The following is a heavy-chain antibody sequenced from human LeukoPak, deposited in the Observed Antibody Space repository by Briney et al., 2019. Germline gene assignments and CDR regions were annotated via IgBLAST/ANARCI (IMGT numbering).Heavy chain of an antibody. D-gene: IGHD3-22*01. CDR3: ASAYYYDSSGLGPVDY. J-gene: IGHJ4*02. Sequence: SETLSLTCAVYGGSFSGYYWSWIRQPPGKGLEWIGEINHSGSTNYNPSLKSRVTISVDRSKNQFSLKLSSVTAADTAVYYCASAYYYDSSGLGPVDYWGQGTLVTVSS. CDR2: INHSGST. CDR1: GGSFSGYY. V-gene: IGHV4-34*01.